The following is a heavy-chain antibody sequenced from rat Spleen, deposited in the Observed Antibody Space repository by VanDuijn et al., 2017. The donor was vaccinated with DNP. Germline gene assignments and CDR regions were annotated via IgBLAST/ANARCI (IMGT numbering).Heavy chain of an antibody. V-gene: IGHV5S10*01. CDR2: IIYDGSRT. D-gene: IGHD1-4*01. CDR1: RFTFSDYN. CDR3: ATHTFTPGITTPFAY. J-gene: IGHJ3*01. Sequence: EVQLVESGGGLVQPGRFLKLSCAASRFTFSDYNMAWVRQAPKKGLEWVATIIYDGSRTYYRDSVKGRFTISRDTAKSTLYLQMDSLRSEDTATYYCATHTFTPGITTPFAYWGQGTLVTVSS.